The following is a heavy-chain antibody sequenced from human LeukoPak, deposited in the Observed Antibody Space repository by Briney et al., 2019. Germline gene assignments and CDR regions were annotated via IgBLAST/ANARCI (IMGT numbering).Heavy chain of an antibody. J-gene: IGHJ6*02. D-gene: IGHD3-10*01. CDR1: GYTFTSYY. CDR2: INPSGGST. CDR3: ARDSMVRGGDV. V-gene: IGHV1-46*01. Sequence: ASVKVSCKASGYTFTSYYMHWVRQAPGQGLEWMGIINPSGGSTSYAQKLQGRVTMTTDTSTSTAYMELRSLRSDDTAVYYCARDSMVRGGDVWGQGTTVTVSS.